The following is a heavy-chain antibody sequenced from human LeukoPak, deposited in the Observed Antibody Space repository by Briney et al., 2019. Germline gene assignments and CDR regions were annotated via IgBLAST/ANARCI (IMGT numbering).Heavy chain of an antibody. D-gene: IGHD6-13*01. CDR1: GGSISSHY. J-gene: IGHJ6*03. CDR2: IFYSGST. Sequence: SETLSLTCTVSGGSISSHYWSWIRQPPGKGLEWIGYIFYSGSTNYNPSLKSRVTISVDTSKNQFSLKLSSVTAADTAVYYCARSIIAAAGTNYYMDVWGKGTTVTVSS. V-gene: IGHV4-59*11. CDR3: ARSIIAAAGTNYYMDV.